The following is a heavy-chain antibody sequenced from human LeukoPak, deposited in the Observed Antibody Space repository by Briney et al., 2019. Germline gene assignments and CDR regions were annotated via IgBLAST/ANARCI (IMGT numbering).Heavy chain of an antibody. CDR3: ARRKYYYDSSGYYYFNPSGIGFDY. V-gene: IGHV1-3*03. J-gene: IGHJ4*02. CDR2: INAGNGNT. D-gene: IGHD3-22*01. Sequence: AASVKVSCKASGYTFTSYAMHWVRQAPGQRLEWMGWINAGNGNTKYSQEFQGRVTITRDTSASTAYMELSSLRLEDTALYYCARRKYYYDSSGYYYFNPSGIGFDYWGQGTLVTVSS. CDR1: GYTFTSYA.